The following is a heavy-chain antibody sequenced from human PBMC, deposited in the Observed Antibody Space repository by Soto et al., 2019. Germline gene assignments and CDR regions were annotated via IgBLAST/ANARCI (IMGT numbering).Heavy chain of an antibody. D-gene: IGHD6-19*01. V-gene: IGHV3-30*18. CDR3: AKSKRAVAGTINYYYYGMDV. Sequence: GGSLRLSCAASGFTFSSYGMHWVRQAPGKGLEWVAVISYDGSNKYYADSVKGRFTISRDNSKNTLYLQMNSLRAEDTAVYYCAKSKRAVAGTINYYYYGMDVWGQGTTVTVSS. CDR1: GFTFSSYG. J-gene: IGHJ6*02. CDR2: ISYDGSNK.